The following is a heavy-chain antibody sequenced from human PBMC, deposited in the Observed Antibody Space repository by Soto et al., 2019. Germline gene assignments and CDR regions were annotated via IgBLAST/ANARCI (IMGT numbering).Heavy chain of an antibody. CDR1: GGSISSGDYY. V-gene: IGHV4-30-4*01. J-gene: IGHJ5*02. D-gene: IGHD2-21*02. CDR2: IYYSGST. CDR3: AMAYIEVVSGNWFDP. Sequence: PSETLSLTCTVSGGSISSGDYYWSWIRQPPGKGLEWIGYIYYSGSTYYNPSLKSRVTISVDTSKNQFSLKLSSVAAADTAVYYCAMAYIEVVSGNWFDPWGQGTLVTVSS.